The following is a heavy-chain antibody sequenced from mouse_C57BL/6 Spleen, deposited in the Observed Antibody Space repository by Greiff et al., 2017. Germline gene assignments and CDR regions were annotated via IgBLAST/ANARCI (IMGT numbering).Heavy chain of an antibody. CDR2: ISSSGST. J-gene: IGHJ1*03. V-gene: IGHV3-4*01. Sequence: EVKLLESGPALVKPSQTVSLTCTVTGYSITNGNHWWNWIRQVSGSKLEWIGYISSSGSTDSNPSIKSRISITRDTSKNQLFLQLNSVTTEDIATYCRARGGTTEYWYFDVWGTGTTGTVDS. CDR3: ARGGTTEYWYFDV. CDR1: GYSITNGNHW. D-gene: IGHD2-14*01.